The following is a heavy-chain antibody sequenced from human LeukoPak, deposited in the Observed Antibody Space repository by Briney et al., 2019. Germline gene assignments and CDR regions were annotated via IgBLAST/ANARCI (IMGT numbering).Heavy chain of an antibody. CDR3: AKSRDGYHHGLL. CDR1: GFTFSSYA. CDR2: ISYDGSNK. D-gene: IGHD5-24*01. J-gene: IGHJ1*01. Sequence: GRSLRLSCAASGFTFSSYAMHWVRQAPGKGLEWVAVISYDGSNKYYADSVKGRFTISRDNSKNTLYLQMNSLRAEDTAVYYCAKSRDGYHHGLLWGQGTLVTVSS. V-gene: IGHV3-30*04.